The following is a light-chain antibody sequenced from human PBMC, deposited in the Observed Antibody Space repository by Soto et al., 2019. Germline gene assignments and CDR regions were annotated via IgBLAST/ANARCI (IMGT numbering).Light chain of an antibody. J-gene: IGKJ2*01. CDR2: GAS. CDR3: QQYNNWPPYT. V-gene: IGKV3-15*01. CDR1: QSVSSN. Sequence: EIVMTQSPATLSVSPGERATLSCRASQSVSSNLAWYQQKPGQARRLLIYGASTRATGIPARFSGSGAGTEFTLTISSLQSEDFEVYYCQQYNNWPPYTIGQGTKLEIK.